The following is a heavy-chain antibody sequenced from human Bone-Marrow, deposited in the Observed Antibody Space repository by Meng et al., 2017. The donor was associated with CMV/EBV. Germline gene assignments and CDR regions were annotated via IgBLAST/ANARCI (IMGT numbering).Heavy chain of an antibody. D-gene: IGHD4-17*01. V-gene: IGHV3-9*01. CDR3: AKDRGDYGDYDAFDI. J-gene: IGHJ3*02. CDR2: ISWNSGNI. Sequence: SLKISCAASGFTFEHYAMHWVRQAPGKGLEWVPGISWNSGNIGYGDSVKGRFTISRDNAKNSLYLQMNSLRAEDTALYYCAKDRGDYGDYDAFDIWGQGTMVTVSS. CDR1: GFTFEHYA.